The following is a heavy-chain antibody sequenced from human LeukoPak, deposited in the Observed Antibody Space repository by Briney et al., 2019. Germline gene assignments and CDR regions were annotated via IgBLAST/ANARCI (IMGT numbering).Heavy chain of an antibody. Sequence: AASVKVSCKASGYTFTSYGISWVRQAPGQGLEWMGWISAYNGNTNYAQKLQGRVTMTTDTSTSTVYMELSSLRSEDTAVYYCARDFNERWLHMGSPGYFDLWGRGTLVTVSS. V-gene: IGHV1-18*01. CDR2: ISAYNGNT. CDR3: ARDFNERWLHMGSPGYFDL. D-gene: IGHD5-24*01. J-gene: IGHJ2*01. CDR1: GYTFTSYG.